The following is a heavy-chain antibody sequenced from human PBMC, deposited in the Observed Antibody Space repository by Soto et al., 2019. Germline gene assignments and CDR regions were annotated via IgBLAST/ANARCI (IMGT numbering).Heavy chain of an antibody. D-gene: IGHD6-19*01. CDR3: ARRGTYSSGWDY. V-gene: IGHV5-51*01. CDR1: GYDFTHYW. J-gene: IGHJ4*02. CDR2: IYPGDAET. Sequence: PGESLKISCQGSGYDFTHYWVAWVRQTPGKGLEWMGVIYPGDAETRYSPSFQGRVTFSVDKSIDTAYLQWSSLKASDTAMYYCARRGTYSSGWDYWGQGTLVTVSS.